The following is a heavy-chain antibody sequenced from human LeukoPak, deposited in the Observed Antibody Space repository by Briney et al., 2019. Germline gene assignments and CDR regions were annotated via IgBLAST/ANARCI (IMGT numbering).Heavy chain of an antibody. CDR2: INHSGST. J-gene: IGHJ4*02. CDR1: GGSFSGYY. Sequence: SETLSLTCAVYGGSFSGYYWSWIRQPPGKGLEWIGEINHSGSTNYNPSLKSRVTISVDTSKNQFSLKLSSVTAADTAVYYCARQGDLGYCSGGSCYSDYWGQGTLVTLSS. CDR3: ARQGDLGYCSGGSCYSDY. D-gene: IGHD2-15*01. V-gene: IGHV4-34*01.